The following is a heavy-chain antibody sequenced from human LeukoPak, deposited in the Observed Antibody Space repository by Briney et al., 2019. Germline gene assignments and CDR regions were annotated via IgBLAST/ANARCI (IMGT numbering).Heavy chain of an antibody. Sequence: GGSLRLSCAASGFTFDDYAMHWVRQAPGKGLEWVSLISWDGGSTYYADSVKGRFTISRDNSKNSLYLQMNSLRAEDTALYYCXXDADYSNYYMDVWGKGTTVTVSS. V-gene: IGHV3-43D*03. CDR1: GFTFDDYA. J-gene: IGHJ6*03. CDR3: XXDADYSNYYMDV. CDR2: ISWDGGST.